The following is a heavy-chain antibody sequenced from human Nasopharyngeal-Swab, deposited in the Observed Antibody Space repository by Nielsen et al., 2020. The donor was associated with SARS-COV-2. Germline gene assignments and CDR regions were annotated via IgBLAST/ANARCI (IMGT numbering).Heavy chain of an antibody. CDR3: ARDHGGGTIAEALGPFYYYYYMDV. CDR2: ISASNGNT. Sequence: ASVKVSCKASGYTFTSYGISWVRQAPGQGLEWMGWISASNGNTNYAQKVQGRVTMTTDTSTSTAYMELRSLRSDDTAVYYCARDHGGGTIAEALGPFYYYYYMDVWGKGTTVTVSS. V-gene: IGHV1-18*01. D-gene: IGHD6-19*01. CDR1: GYTFTSYG. J-gene: IGHJ6*03.